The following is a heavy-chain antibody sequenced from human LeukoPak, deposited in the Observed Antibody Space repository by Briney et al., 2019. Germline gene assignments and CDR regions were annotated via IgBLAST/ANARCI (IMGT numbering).Heavy chain of an antibody. J-gene: IGHJ4*02. V-gene: IGHV3-66*01. CDR3: ARSEISMIVS. D-gene: IGHD3-22*01. CDR1: GFNVGNNY. Sequence: GGSLRLSCAASGFNVGNNYMSWVRQAPGKGLEWVSVIFAGGTTYYADSVTGRFTISRDNSKNTLYFQMNSLRAEDTAVYYCARSEISMIVSWGQGTLVTVSS. CDR2: IFAGGTT.